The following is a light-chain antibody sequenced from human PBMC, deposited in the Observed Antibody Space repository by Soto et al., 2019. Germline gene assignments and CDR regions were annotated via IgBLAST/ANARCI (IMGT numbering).Light chain of an antibody. V-gene: IGKV1-33*01. J-gene: IGKJ5*01. Sequence: DIRMSQAPSSLCASVGDRVTITCQASQNINNYLNWYQQKPGRAPKLLIYDASNLEAGVPSRFRGSGSGTEFTFTISRLQPEDIATYYCQQYENLPTFGQGTRLEIK. CDR3: QQYENLPT. CDR1: QNINNY. CDR2: DAS.